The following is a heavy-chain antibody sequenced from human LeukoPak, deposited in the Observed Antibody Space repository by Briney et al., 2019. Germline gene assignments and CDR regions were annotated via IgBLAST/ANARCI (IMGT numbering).Heavy chain of an antibody. CDR3: ARESGGDLGEAFDI. CDR2: ISSSSSYI. J-gene: IGHJ3*02. Sequence: GGSLRLSCAASGFTFSSYSMNWVRQAPGKGLEWVSSISSSSSYIYYADSVKGRFTISRGNAKNSLYLQLNSLRAEDTAVYYCARESGGDLGEAFDIWGQGTMVTVSS. CDR1: GFTFSSYS. V-gene: IGHV3-21*01. D-gene: IGHD1-26*01.